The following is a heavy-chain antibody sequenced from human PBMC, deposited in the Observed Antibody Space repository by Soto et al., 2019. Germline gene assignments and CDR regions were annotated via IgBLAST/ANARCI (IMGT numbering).Heavy chain of an antibody. J-gene: IGHJ3*02. D-gene: IGHD1-26*01. V-gene: IGHV3-23*01. CDR2: ISGSGGGT. CDR3: AKEGGYSGSYYGSLRAFDI. CDR1: GFTFSSYA. Sequence: GGSLRLSCAASGFTFSSYAMSWVRQAPGKGLEWVSAISGSGGGTYYADSVKGRFTISRDNSKNTLYLQMNSLRAEDTAVYYCAKEGGYSGSYYGSLRAFDIWGQGTMVTVSS.